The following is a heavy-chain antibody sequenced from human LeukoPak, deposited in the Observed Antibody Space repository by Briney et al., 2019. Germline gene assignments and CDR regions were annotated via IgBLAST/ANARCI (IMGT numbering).Heavy chain of an antibody. J-gene: IGHJ4*02. D-gene: IGHD3-9*01. CDR2: IYHSGT. V-gene: IGHV4-38-2*02. CDR3: ARDLRYFSL. CDR1: GYSISADFY. Sequence: SETLSLPFPVSGYSISADFYWHWIRQPPGEGPEWIGSIYHSGTYYNPSLRGRVTTSRDTSKNQFSLKLSSVTAADTAVYYCARDLRYFSLWGQGTLVTVSS.